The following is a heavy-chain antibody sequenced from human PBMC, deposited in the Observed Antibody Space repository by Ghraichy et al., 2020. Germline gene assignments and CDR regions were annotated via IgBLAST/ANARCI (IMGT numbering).Heavy chain of an antibody. CDR3: ARLGYSSSWCEY. D-gene: IGHD6-13*01. J-gene: IGHJ4*02. CDR1: GGSISSSSYY. V-gene: IGHV4-39*07. Sequence: SETLSLTCTVSGGSISSSSYYWGWIRQPPGKGLEWIGSIYYSGSTYYNPSLKSRVTISVDTSKNQFSLKLSSVTAADTAVYYCARLGYSSSWCEYWGQGTLVTVSS. CDR2: IYYSGST.